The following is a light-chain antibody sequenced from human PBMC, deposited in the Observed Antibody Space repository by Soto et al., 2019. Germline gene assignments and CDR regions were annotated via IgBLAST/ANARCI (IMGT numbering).Light chain of an antibody. CDR2: SNN. CDR1: SSNIGSNT. V-gene: IGLV1-44*01. Sequence: QSVLTQPPSASGTPGQRVTISCSGSSSNIGSNTVNWYQQLPGTAPKLLIYSNNPRPSGVPDRFSGSKSGTSASLAISGLQSEDEADYYCAAWDDSLNGPRYVFGTGTKLTVL. CDR3: AAWDDSLNGPRYV. J-gene: IGLJ1*01.